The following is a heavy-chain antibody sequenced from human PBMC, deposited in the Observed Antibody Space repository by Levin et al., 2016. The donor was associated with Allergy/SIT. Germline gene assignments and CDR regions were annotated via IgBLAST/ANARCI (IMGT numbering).Heavy chain of an antibody. CDR1: GDSISSYY. CDR2: GHADGTS. J-gene: IGHJ3*02. CDR3: ATTGRRDEAFDI. V-gene: IGHV4-4*07. Sequence: GSLRLSCTVSGDSISSYYWSWIRQPAGRGLEWIGRGHADGTSDYNASLKRRVSMSLDTSKNQVSLKLTYVTAADTAVYYCATTGRRDEAFDIWGQGTMVTVSA.